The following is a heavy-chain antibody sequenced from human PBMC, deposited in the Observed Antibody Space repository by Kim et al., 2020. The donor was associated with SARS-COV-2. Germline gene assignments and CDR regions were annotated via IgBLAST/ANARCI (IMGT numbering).Heavy chain of an antibody. V-gene: IGHV3-30-3*01. Sequence: GGSLRLSCAASGFTFSSYAMHWVRQAPGKGLEWVAFISYDGSNKYYADSVKGRFTISRDNSKNTLYLQMNSLRAEDTAVYYCARTGSGSYFNWFDPLGQGTLVTVSS. CDR3: ARTGSGSYFNWFDP. D-gene: IGHD3-10*01. CDR1: GFTFSSYA. CDR2: ISYDGSNK. J-gene: IGHJ5*02.